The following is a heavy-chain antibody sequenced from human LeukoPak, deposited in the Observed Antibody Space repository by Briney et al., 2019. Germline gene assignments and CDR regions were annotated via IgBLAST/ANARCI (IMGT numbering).Heavy chain of an antibody. J-gene: IGHJ3*02. CDR3: ARDSGSHGAFDI. Sequence: PSETLSLTCAVYGGSFSGYYWSWIRQPPGKGLEWIGYIYYSGSTNYNPSLKSRVTISVDTSKNQFSLKLSSVTAADTAVYYCARDSGSHGAFDIWGQGTMVTVSS. CDR1: GGSFSGYY. D-gene: IGHD1-26*01. V-gene: IGHV4-59*01. CDR2: IYYSGST.